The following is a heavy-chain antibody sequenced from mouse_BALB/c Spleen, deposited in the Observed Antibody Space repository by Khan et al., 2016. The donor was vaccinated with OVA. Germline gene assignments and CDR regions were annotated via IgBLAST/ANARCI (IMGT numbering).Heavy chain of an antibody. V-gene: IGHV1-4*01. CDR1: GYTFTSYT. Sequence: QVQLKQSGAELARPGASVKMSCKASGYTFTSYTIHWIKLRPGQGLEWIGYINPSNGYTNYNQKFKDKATLTADKSSTTAYMQLSSLTSDDSAVYNCGRDRAYYRNDGWFAYWGQGTLVTVSA. CDR2: INPSNGYT. CDR3: GRDRAYYRNDGWFAY. J-gene: IGHJ3*01. D-gene: IGHD2-14*01.